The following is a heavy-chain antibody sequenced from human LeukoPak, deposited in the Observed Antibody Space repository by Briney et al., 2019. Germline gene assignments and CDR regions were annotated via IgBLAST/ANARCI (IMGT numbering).Heavy chain of an antibody. J-gene: IGHJ4*02. D-gene: IGHD6-13*01. CDR2: IRSKANSYST. CDR1: GFTFSGSA. Sequence: PGGSLRLSCAASGFTFSGSAMHWVRQASGKGLEWVGRIRSKANSYSTAYAASVKGRFTISSNDSKNTAYLHMTSLKTADPSGFYCTSRSAEAGTSALYYRGKGTLVTVS. CDR3: TSRSAEAGTSALYY. V-gene: IGHV3-73*01.